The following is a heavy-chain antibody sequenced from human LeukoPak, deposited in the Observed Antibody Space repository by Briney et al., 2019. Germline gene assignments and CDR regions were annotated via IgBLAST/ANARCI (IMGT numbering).Heavy chain of an antibody. CDR1: GFTFSSYG. Sequence: GGSLRLSCAASGFTFSSYGMHWVRQAPGKGLEWVAVISYDGSNKYYADSVKGRFTISRDNSKSTLYLQMNSLRAEDTAVYYCAKAADIFFWGQGTMVTVSS. J-gene: IGHJ3*01. D-gene: IGHD3-9*01. V-gene: IGHV3-30*18. CDR2: ISYDGSNK. CDR3: AKAADIFF.